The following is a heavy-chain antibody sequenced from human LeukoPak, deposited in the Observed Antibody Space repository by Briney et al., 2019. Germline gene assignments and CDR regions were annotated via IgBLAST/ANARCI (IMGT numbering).Heavy chain of an antibody. CDR2: IYYSGST. V-gene: IGHV4-59*08. Sequence: KSSETLSLACTVSGGSISSYYWSWIRQPPGKELEWIGYIYYSGSTNYNPSLKSRVTISVDTSKNQFSLKLSPATAADTAVYYCARHRYDSSGYYSFDYWGQGALVTVSS. J-gene: IGHJ4*02. CDR3: ARHRYDSSGYYSFDY. CDR1: GGSISSYY. D-gene: IGHD3-22*01.